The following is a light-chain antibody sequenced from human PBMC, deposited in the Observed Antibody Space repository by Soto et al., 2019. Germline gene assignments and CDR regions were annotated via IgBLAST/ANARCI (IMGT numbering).Light chain of an antibody. CDR2: AVS. CDR1: SSDVGGYNY. V-gene: IGLV2-8*01. CDR3: SSYAGSNNLRV. J-gene: IGLJ2*01. Sequence: QSALTQPPSASGSPGQSVTISCTGTSSDVGGYNYVSWYQQHPGKAPKLMIYAVSKRPSGVPDRFSGSKSGNTASLNVSGLQAEDEADYYCSSYAGSNNLRVFGGGTKVTVL.